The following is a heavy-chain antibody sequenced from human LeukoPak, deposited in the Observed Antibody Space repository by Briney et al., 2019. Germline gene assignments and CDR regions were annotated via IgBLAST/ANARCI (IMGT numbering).Heavy chain of an antibody. CDR3: ARRKRSIRGTFDP. CDR2: IYYSGST. Sequence: PSETLSLTCTVSGGSISSSSYYWGWIRQPPGKGLEWIGSIYYSGSTYYNPSLKSRVTISVDTPKNQFSLKLSSVTAADTAVYYCARRKRSIRGTFDPWGQGTLVTVSS. D-gene: IGHD3-3*01. J-gene: IGHJ5*02. V-gene: IGHV4-39*01. CDR1: GGSISSSSYY.